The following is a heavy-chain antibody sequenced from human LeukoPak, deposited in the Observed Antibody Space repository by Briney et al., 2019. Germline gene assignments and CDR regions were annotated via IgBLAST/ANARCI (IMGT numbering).Heavy chain of an antibody. Sequence: SETLSLTCTVSGGSISSYYWSWIRQPPGKGLEWIGYIYYSGSTNYNPSLKSRVTISVDTSKNQFSLKLSSVTAADTAVYYCARALRESSWPSLMFDYWGQGTLVTVS. CDR3: ARALRESSWPSLMFDY. CDR2: IYYSGST. D-gene: IGHD6-13*01. CDR1: GGSISSYY. V-gene: IGHV4-59*01. J-gene: IGHJ4*02.